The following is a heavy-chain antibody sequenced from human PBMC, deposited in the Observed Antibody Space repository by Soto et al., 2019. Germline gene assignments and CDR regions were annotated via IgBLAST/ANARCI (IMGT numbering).Heavy chain of an antibody. Sequence: TLSLTCNVSGGPIKTGDYYWNWIRQPPGKGLEWIGYVFYSGATNYSPSLKSRAAISMDTSKNQFSLSLTSVTAADTAVYYCARAGFSYGHLLFWGQGIRVTVSS. CDR2: VFYSGAT. CDR1: GGPIKTGDYY. J-gene: IGHJ4*02. D-gene: IGHD3-10*01. CDR3: ARAGFSYGHLLF. V-gene: IGHV4-30-4*01.